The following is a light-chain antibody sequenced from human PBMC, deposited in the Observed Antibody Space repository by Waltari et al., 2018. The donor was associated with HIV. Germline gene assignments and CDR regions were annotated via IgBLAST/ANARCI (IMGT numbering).Light chain of an antibody. CDR3: QSYDSSNPVV. Sequence: NFMLTQPHSVSESPGKTVTLSCTRSSGSIASHYVQWYQQRPGSSPTTVIYEDNQRPSGVPDRFSGSIDSSSNSASLTISGLKTEDEADYYCQSYDSSNPVVFGGGTKLTVL. V-gene: IGLV6-57*01. CDR1: SGSIASHY. J-gene: IGLJ2*01. CDR2: EDN.